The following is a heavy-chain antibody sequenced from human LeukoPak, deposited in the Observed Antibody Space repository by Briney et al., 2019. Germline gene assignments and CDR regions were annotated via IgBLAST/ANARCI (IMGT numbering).Heavy chain of an antibody. CDR1: GGSISSGSYY. CDR2: IYYSGST. CDR3: ARGARGGNSDY. V-gene: IGHV4-61*01. Sequence: PSETLSLTCSVSGGSISSGSYYWSWIRQSPGKGLEWIGYIYYSGSTNYNPSLKSRVTISVDTSKNQFSLKLSSVTAADTAVYYCARGARGGNSDYWGQGTLVTVSS. D-gene: IGHD2-15*01. J-gene: IGHJ4*02.